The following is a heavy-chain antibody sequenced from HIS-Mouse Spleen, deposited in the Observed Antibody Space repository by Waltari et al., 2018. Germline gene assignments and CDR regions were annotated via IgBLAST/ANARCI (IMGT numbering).Heavy chain of an antibody. CDR3: AREIPYSSSWYDWYFDL. J-gene: IGHJ2*01. CDR1: VGSISSISYS. Sequence: QLQLQESGPGLVKPSETLSLTCTVSVGSISSISYSWGWIRQPPGKGLEWIGSIYYSGSTYYNPSLKSRVTISVDTSKNQFSLKLSSVTAADTAVYYCAREIPYSSSWYDWYFDLWGRGTLVTVSS. CDR2: IYYSGST. V-gene: IGHV4-39*07. D-gene: IGHD6-13*01.